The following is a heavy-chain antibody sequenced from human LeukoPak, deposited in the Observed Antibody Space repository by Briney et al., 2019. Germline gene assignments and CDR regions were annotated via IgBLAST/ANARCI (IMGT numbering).Heavy chain of an antibody. J-gene: IGHJ5*02. D-gene: IGHD6-19*01. CDR3: AKAQLSGWFNWLDP. V-gene: IGHV3-48*01. CDR2: ISSSSSTI. Sequence: GGSLRLSCAASGFTFSSYSMNWVRQAPGKGQEWVSYISSSSSTIYYADSLTGRFTISRDNSKNTLYLQMNSLRADDTAVYYCAKAQLSGWFNWLDPWGQGTLVTVSS. CDR1: GFTFSSYS.